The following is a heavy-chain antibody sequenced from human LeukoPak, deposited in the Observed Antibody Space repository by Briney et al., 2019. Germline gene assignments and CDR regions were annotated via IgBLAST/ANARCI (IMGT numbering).Heavy chain of an antibody. Sequence: MPSETLSLTCAVYGGSFSGYYWSWIRQPPGKGLEWIGEINHSGSTNYNPSLKSRVTISVDTSKNQFSLKLSSVTAADTAVYYCARRVLDCGYSYGYRRCYYMDVWGKGTTVTISS. CDR1: GGSFSGYY. CDR2: INHSGST. V-gene: IGHV4-34*01. J-gene: IGHJ6*03. D-gene: IGHD5-18*01. CDR3: ARRVLDCGYSYGYRRCYYMDV.